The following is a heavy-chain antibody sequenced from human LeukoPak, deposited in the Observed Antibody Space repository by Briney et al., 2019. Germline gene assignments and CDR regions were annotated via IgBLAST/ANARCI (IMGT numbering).Heavy chain of an antibody. CDR3: AKGRQWELPLDY. J-gene: IGHJ4*02. V-gene: IGHV3-7*03. CDR2: IKQDGSEK. D-gene: IGHD1-26*01. Sequence: PGGSLRLSCAASGFTFSSYWMSWVRQAPGKGLEWVANIKQDGSEKYYVDSVEGRFTISRDNSKNTLYLQMNSLRAEDTAVYYCAKGRQWELPLDYWGQGTLVTVSS. CDR1: GFTFSSYW.